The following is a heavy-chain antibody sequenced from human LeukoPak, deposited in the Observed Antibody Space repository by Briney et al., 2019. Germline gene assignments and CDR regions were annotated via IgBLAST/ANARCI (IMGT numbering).Heavy chain of an antibody. J-gene: IGHJ5*02. CDR2: INPKSGGT. CDR1: GYTFTGYY. CDR3: VRDMIAAAGTGA. V-gene: IGHV1-2*02. Sequence: GASVKVSCEASGYTFTGYYIHWVRQAPGQGLEWMGWINPKSGGTNYAQNFQGRVTMTSDTSISTAYMELSGLRFEDRAVYYCVRDMIAAAGTGAWGQGTLVTVSS. D-gene: IGHD6-13*01.